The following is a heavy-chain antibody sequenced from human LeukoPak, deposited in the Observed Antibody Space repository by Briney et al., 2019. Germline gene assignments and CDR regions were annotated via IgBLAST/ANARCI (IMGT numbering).Heavy chain of an antibody. CDR1: GFTFSSYA. V-gene: IGHV3-23*01. J-gene: IGHJ5*02. Sequence: GGSLRLSCAASGFTFSSYAMSWVRQAPGKGLEWVSAISGSGGSTYYADSVKGRFTISRDNSKNTLYLQMNSLRAEDTAVYYCAKTVDDSWSGTNWFDPWGQGTLVTVSS. CDR3: AKTVDDSWSGTNWFDP. CDR2: ISGSGGST. D-gene: IGHD3-3*01.